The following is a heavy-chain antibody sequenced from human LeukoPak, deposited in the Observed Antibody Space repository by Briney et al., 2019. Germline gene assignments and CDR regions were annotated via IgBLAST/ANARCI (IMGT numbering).Heavy chain of an antibody. V-gene: IGHV3-53*01. Sequence: GGSLRLSCVASGFTVSSNYMSWVRQAPGKGLEWVSVIYSGDRTYYADSVKGRFTISRDTSKNTLYLQMNSLRAEDTAVYYCARESRDSSGYWTNLDYWGQGTLVTVSS. D-gene: IGHD3-22*01. CDR3: ARESRDSSGYWTNLDY. J-gene: IGHJ4*02. CDR1: GFTVSSNY. CDR2: IYSGDRT.